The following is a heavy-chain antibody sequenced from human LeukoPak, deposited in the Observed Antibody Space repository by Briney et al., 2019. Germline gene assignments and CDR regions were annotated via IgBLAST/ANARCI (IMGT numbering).Heavy chain of an antibody. J-gene: IGHJ4*02. D-gene: IGHD5-18*01. V-gene: IGHV3-30*01. CDR3: ARDSDSGYSYCYFDY. CDR1: GFTFSSYA. Sequence: GRSLRLSCAASGFTFSSYAMHWVRQAPGKGLEWVAVISYDGSNKYYADSVKGRFAISRDNSKNTLYLQMNSLRAEDTAVYYCARDSDSGYSYCYFDYWGQGTLVTVSS. CDR2: ISYDGSNK.